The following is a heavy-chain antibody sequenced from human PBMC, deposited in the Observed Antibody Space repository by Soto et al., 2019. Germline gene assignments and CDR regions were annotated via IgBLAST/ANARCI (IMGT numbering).Heavy chain of an antibody. V-gene: IGHV1-2*02. CDR3: ARTQNSPYYYYGMDV. J-gene: IGHJ6*02. CDR1: GGTFSSYA. CDR2: INPNSGGT. D-gene: IGHD5-18*01. Sequence: QVQLVQSGAEVKKPGSSVKVSCKASGGTFSSYAISWVRQAPGQGLEWMGWINPNSGGTNYAQKFQGRVTMTRETSISTAYMELSRLRSDDTAVYYCARTQNSPYYYYGMDVWGQGTTVTVSS.